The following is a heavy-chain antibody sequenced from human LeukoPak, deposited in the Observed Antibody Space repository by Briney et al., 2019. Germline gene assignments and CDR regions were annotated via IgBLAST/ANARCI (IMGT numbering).Heavy chain of an antibody. J-gene: IGHJ4*02. CDR2: ISSSSSYI. V-gene: IGHV3-21*01. D-gene: IGHD2-2*01. Sequence: PGGSLRLSCAASGFTFSSYAMSWVRQAPGKGLEWVSSISSSSSYIYYADSVKGRFTISRDNAKNSLYLQMNSLRAEDTAVYYCARGIVVPAADGVYWGQGTLVTVSS. CDR1: GFTFSSYA. CDR3: ARGIVVPAADGVY.